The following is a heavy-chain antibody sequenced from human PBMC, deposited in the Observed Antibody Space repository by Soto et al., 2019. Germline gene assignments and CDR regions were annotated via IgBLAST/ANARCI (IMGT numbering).Heavy chain of an antibody. D-gene: IGHD3-10*01. V-gene: IGHV4-34*01. Sequence: SETLSLTCAVYGGSFSGYYWSWIRQPPGKGLEWIGEINHSGSTNYNPSLKSRVTISVDTSKNQFSLKLSSVTAADTAVYYCARDKQTYYYGSGSYGIDYWGQGTLVTVSS. CDR3: ARDKQTYYYGSGSYGIDY. J-gene: IGHJ4*02. CDR1: GGSFSGYY. CDR2: INHSGST.